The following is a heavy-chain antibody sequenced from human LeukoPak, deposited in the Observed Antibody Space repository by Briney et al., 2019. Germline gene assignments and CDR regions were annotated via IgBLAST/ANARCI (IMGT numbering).Heavy chain of an antibody. CDR1: GGTFSSYA. V-gene: IGHV1-69*01. CDR3: ARGGVPAAIGWFDP. J-gene: IGHJ5*02. Sequence: SVKVSCKASGGTFSSYAISWVRQAPGQGLEWMGGIIPIFGTANYAQKFQGRVTITADESTSTAYMELSSLRSEDTAVYYCARGGVPAAIGWFDPWGQGTLVTVSS. CDR2: IIPIFGTA. D-gene: IGHD2-2*01.